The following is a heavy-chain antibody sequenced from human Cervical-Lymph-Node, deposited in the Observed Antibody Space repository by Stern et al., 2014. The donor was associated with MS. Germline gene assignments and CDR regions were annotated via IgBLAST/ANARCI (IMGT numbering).Heavy chain of an antibody. CDR3: ARAGGSKDDF. D-gene: IGHD3-10*01. CDR2: ISGRDGTI. V-gene: IGHV3-11*01. Sequence: VQLVESGGGLVKPGGSLRLSCAASGFTFSDHYMNWIRQAPGKGLEWVSYISGRDGTIFYADSVKGRFTISRDNAKKSLYLQMNSLRAEDTAVYYCARAGGSKDDFWGQGTLVTVSS. J-gene: IGHJ4*02. CDR1: GFTFSDHY.